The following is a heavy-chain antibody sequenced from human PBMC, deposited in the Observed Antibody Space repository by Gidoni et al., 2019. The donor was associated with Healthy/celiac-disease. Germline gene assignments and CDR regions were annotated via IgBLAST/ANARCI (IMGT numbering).Heavy chain of an antibody. J-gene: IGHJ6*02. V-gene: IGHV1-69*01. CDR1: GGTLRCHA. Sequence: QVQLVQSGAEVKKPGSSVRVSCTDSGGTLRCHAISWVRQAPGQGLEWMGGSTPILETANYAQKFQGRVTITADESTSTAYMELSSLRSEDTAVYYCARGLVPAAPPYYYYGMDVWGQGTTVTVSS. CDR3: ARGLVPAAPPYYYYGMDV. CDR2: STPILETA. D-gene: IGHD2-2*01.